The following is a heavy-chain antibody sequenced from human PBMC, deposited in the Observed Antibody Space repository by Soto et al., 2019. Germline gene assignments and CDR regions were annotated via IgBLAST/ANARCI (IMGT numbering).Heavy chain of an antibody. CDR3: ARLFGREYDAFDI. J-gene: IGHJ3*02. D-gene: IGHD3-3*01. V-gene: IGHV4-59*08. CDR2: IYYSGST. CDR1: GGSISSYY. Sequence: SETLSLTCTVSGGSISSYYWSWIRQPPGKGLEWIGYIYYSGSTNYNPSLKSRVTISVDTSKNQFSLKLSSVTAADTAVYYCARLFGREYDAFDIWGQGTMVTVSS.